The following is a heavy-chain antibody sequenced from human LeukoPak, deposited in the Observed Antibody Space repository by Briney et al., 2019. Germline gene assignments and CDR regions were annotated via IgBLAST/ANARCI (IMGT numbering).Heavy chain of an antibody. V-gene: IGHV4-39*07. Sequence: PSETLSLTCTVSGGSISSSSYYWGWIRQPPGKGLEWIGSIYYSGSTYYNPSLKSRVTISVDTSKSQFSLKLSSVTAADTAVYYCARGSSWYHLFDYWGQGTLVTVSS. CDR3: ARGSSWYHLFDY. CDR2: IYYSGST. CDR1: GGSISSSSYY. J-gene: IGHJ4*02. D-gene: IGHD6-13*01.